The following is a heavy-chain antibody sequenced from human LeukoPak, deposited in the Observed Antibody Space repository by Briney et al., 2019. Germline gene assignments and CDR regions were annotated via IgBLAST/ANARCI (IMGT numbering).Heavy chain of an antibody. D-gene: IGHD3-22*01. V-gene: IGHV3-11*01. J-gene: IGHJ3*02. CDR3: ARQEESYYDSSGHDAIDI. Sequence: PGGSLRLSCAASGFTFSDYYMSWIRQAPGKGLEWVSYISSSGSTIYYADSVKGRFTISRDNAKNSLYLQMNSLRAEDTAVYYCARQEESYYDSSGHDAIDIWGQGTMVTVSS. CDR1: GFTFSDYY. CDR2: ISSSGSTI.